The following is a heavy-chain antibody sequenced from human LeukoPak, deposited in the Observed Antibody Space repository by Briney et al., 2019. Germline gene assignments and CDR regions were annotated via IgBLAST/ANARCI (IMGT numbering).Heavy chain of an antibody. V-gene: IGHV4-59*11. J-gene: IGHJ3*02. D-gene: IGHD1-14*01. Sequence: SSETLSLTCIVSGDSITSHYWNWIRQPPGKGLEWIGYVHRSGGTTYHPSLKSRVTMSVDTSKNHFSLKIISVTAADTAVYYCANGPNDRRVFDIGAKGKRV. CDR3: ANGPNDRRVFDI. CDR1: GDSITSHY. CDR2: VHRSGGT.